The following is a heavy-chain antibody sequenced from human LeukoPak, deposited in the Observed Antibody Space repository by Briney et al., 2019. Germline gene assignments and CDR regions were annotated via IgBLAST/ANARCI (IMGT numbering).Heavy chain of an antibody. D-gene: IGHD5-18*01. Sequence: GGSLRLSCAASGFTVSSNYMSWVRQAPGKGLEWVSVIYSGGSTYYADSVKGRFTISRDNSKNTLYLQMNSLRAEDTAVYYCASRGYSYGHTIDYWGQGTLVTVSS. V-gene: IGHV3-66*02. J-gene: IGHJ4*02. CDR2: IYSGGST. CDR1: GFTVSSNY. CDR3: ASRGYSYGHTIDY.